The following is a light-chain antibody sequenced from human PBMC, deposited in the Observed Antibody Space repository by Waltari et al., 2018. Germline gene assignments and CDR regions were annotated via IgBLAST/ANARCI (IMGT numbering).Light chain of an antibody. J-gene: IGLJ3*02. V-gene: IGLV2-23*01. Sequence: QSVLTQPASVSGSPGQSITISCTGSRSDVGNYNFVSWYQQHPVEAPKLVIYEGSKRPSGISIRFSGSKSGNTASLTISRLQAEDEADYFCCSYAGSRTPWVFGGGTRVTVL. CDR1: RSDVGNYNF. CDR2: EGS. CDR3: CSYAGSRTPWV.